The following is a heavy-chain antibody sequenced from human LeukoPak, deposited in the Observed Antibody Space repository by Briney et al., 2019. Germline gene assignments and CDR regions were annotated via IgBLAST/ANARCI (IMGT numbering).Heavy chain of an antibody. D-gene: IGHD3-10*02. CDR1: GGSISSYY. V-gene: IGHV3-23*01. Sequence: ETLSLTCTVSGGSISSYYWSWIRQPPGKGLEWVSSISGGGGSTYYADSVKGRFTISRDNSKNTLYLQMNSLRAEDTAVYYCAELGITMIGGVWGKGTTVTISS. CDR3: AELGITMIGGV. CDR2: ISGGGGST. J-gene: IGHJ6*04.